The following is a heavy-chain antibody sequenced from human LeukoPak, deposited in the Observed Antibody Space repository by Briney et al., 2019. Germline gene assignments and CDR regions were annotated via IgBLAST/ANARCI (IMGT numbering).Heavy chain of an antibody. J-gene: IGHJ6*02. CDR1: GGSISSYY. CDR2: IYYSGST. CDR3: ATRQGDILIGLYYGMDV. Sequence: PSETLSLTCTVSGGSISSYYWSWIRQPPGKGLEWIGYIYYSGSTNYNPSLKSRVTISVDTSKNQFSLKLSSVTAADTAVYYCATRQGDILIGLYYGMDVWGQGTTVTVSS. V-gene: IGHV4-59*08. D-gene: IGHD3-9*01.